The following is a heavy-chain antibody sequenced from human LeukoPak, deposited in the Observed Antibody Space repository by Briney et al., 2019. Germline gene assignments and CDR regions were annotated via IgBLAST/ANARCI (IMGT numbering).Heavy chain of an antibody. V-gene: IGHV3-30*18. CDR1: GFTFSSYG. J-gene: IGHJ4*02. CDR2: ISYDGRNK. CDR3: AKGSFYFDY. Sequence: GRSLRLSCAASGFTFSSYGMHWVRQAPGKGLEWVAVISYDGRNKYYTDSVKGRFTISRDNSKNTLYLQMNSLRAEDTAVYYCAKGSFYFDYWGQGTLVTVSS.